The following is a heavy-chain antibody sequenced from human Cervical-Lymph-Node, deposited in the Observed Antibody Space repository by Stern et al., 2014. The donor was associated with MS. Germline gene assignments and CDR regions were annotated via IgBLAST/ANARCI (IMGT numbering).Heavy chain of an antibody. D-gene: IGHD4-17*01. CDR1: RNTFIDYY. V-gene: IGHV1-2*02. J-gene: IGHJ4*02. CDR3: ARGRYGDPFDS. CDR2: INPRSGDS. Sequence: QVQLVQSGAELKKPGASLKVSCKASRNTFIDYYVHWVRQAPGQALEWMGWINPRSGDSNSAQKFQGRVTMTRDSSITTAYMDLSRLTSDDTAMYFCARGRYGDPFDSWGQGTLVTVSS.